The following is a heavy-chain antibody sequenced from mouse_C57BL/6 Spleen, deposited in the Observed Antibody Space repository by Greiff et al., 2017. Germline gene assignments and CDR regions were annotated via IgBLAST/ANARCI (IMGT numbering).Heavy chain of an antibody. CDR2: IYPGDGDT. Sequence: QVQLQQSGPELVKPGASVKISCKASGYAFSSSWMNWVKQRPGKGLEWIGRIYPGDGDTNYNGKFKGKATLTADKSSSTAYMQLSSLTSEDSAVXFCALTTVVEGYFDVWGTGTTVTVSS. V-gene: IGHV1-82*01. CDR1: GYAFSSSW. CDR3: ALTTVVEGYFDV. D-gene: IGHD1-1*01. J-gene: IGHJ1*03.